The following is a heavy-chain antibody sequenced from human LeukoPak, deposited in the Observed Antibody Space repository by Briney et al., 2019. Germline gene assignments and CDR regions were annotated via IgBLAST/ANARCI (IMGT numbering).Heavy chain of an antibody. CDR2: ISYDGSNK. CDR3: ARDITFGGVIVFDY. D-gene: IGHD3-16*02. J-gene: IGHJ4*02. V-gene: IGHV3-30*04. Sequence: PGGSLRLSCAASGFTFSSYAMHWVRQAPGKGLEWVAVISYDGSNKYYADSVKGRFTISRDNSKNTLYLQMNSLRAEDTAVYYCARDITFGGVIVFDYWGQGTLVTVSS. CDR1: GFTFSSYA.